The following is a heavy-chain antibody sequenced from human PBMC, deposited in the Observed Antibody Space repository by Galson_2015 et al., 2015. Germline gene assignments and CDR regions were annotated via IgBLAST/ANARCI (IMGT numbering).Heavy chain of an antibody. Sequence: SLRLSCAASGFTFSSYGMHWVRQAPGKGLEWVAVIWYDGSNKYYADSVKGRFTISRDNSKNTLYLQMNSLRAEDTAVYYCARDGGMATMTMYDWGQGTLVTVSS. CDR2: IWYDGSNK. V-gene: IGHV3-33*01. CDR3: ARDGGMATMTMYD. CDR1: GFTFSSYG. J-gene: IGHJ4*02. D-gene: IGHD5-24*01.